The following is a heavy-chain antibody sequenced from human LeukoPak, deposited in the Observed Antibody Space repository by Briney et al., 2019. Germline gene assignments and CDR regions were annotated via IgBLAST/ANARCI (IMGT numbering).Heavy chain of an antibody. CDR2: ITASGGST. CDR3: AKSSAWYPYFDY. Sequence: GGSLRLSCAASGFTFTRYAMNWVRQAPGKGLEWVSTITASGGSTYYADSVKGRFTISRDNSKNTLYLQMNSLRAEDTAVYYCAKSSAWYPYFDYWGQGTLVTVSS. V-gene: IGHV3-23*01. D-gene: IGHD6-19*01. CDR1: GFTFTRYA. J-gene: IGHJ4*02.